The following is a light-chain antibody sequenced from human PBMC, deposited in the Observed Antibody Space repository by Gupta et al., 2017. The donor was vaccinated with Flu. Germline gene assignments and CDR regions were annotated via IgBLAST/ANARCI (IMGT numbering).Light chain of an antibody. V-gene: IGLV1-36*01. CDR1: SSNIGNNA. J-gene: IGLJ1*01. CDR3: AAWDDSRNGHYV. Sequence: SVLTQPPSVSDAPRQRVTISCSGSSSNIGNNAVNWYQQPPGKAPKLLIYYDDLLPSGGADRFSGSKSGTSASLAISGLQSEDEADYYCAAWDDSRNGHYVFGTGTKVTVL. CDR2: YDD.